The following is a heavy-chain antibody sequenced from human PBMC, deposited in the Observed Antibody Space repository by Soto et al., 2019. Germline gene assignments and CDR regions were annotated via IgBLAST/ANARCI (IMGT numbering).Heavy chain of an antibody. V-gene: IGHV3-23*01. CDR3: ANDRLSGSYHRYFDY. D-gene: IGHD1-26*01. J-gene: IGHJ4*02. Sequence: EVQLLESGGGLVQPGGSLRLSCAASGFTFSTYAMSWVRQAPGKGLEWVTGISGRDESTYYADSVKGRFTISRDNSKNTLYLQMSSLRAEDTAVYYCANDRLSGSYHRYFDYWGQGTLVTVSS. CDR2: ISGRDEST. CDR1: GFTFSTYA.